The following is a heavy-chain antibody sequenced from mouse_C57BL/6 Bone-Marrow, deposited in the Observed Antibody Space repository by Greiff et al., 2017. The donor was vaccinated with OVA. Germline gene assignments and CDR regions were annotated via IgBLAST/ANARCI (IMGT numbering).Heavy chain of an antibody. CDR2: INPYNGGT. D-gene: IGHD4-1*01. CDR1: GYTFTDYY. V-gene: IGHV1-19*01. CDR3: ARCGNWDDY. J-gene: IGHJ2*01. Sequence: EVQLQQSGPVLVKPGASVKMSCKASGYTFTDYYMSWVKQSHGKSLEWIGVINPYNGGTSYNQKFKGKATLTVDKSSSPAYMELNSLTSEDSAVYYCARCGNWDDYWGQGTTLTVSS.